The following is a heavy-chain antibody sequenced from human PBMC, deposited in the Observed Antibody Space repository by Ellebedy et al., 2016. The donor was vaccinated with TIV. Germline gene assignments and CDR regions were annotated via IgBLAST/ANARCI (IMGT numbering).Heavy chain of an antibody. J-gene: IGHJ1*01. Sequence: AASVKVSCKASGGTFSSYAISWVRQAPGQGLEWMGRIIPILGIANYAQKLQGRVTMTTDTSTSTAYMELRSLRSDDTAVYYCATGIVGATRAYFQHWGQGTLVTVSS. CDR1: GGTFSSYA. D-gene: IGHD1-26*01. CDR3: ATGIVGATRAYFQH. CDR2: IIPILGIA. V-gene: IGHV1-69*04.